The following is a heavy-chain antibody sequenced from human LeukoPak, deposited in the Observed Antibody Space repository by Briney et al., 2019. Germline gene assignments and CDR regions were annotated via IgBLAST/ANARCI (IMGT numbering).Heavy chain of an antibody. V-gene: IGHV3-23*01. D-gene: IGHD2-21*02. CDR1: GFTFSSYA. CDR2: MTGSGNYI. CDR3: ATRPAYCGGDCWGAYNI. J-gene: IGHJ3*02. Sequence: GGSLRLSCAASGFTFSSYAMSWVRQAPGKGLEWVSGMTGSGNYIFYADPVKGRFTTSRDNSKNTLFLQMNNLRVEDTAVYYCATRPAYCGGDCWGAYNIWGQGTVVTVSS.